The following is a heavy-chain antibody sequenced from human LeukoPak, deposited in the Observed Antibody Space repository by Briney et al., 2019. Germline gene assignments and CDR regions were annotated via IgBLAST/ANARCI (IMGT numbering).Heavy chain of an antibody. CDR3: AKEGAFRDFDY. CDR2: IRYDGNEK. CDR1: GFTFSSYA. Sequence: PGGSLRLSCAASGFTFSSYAMSWVRQAPGKGLEWVAFIRYDGNEKYSADSVKGRFTISRDNSKNTLYLQMNSLRAEDTAFYYCAKEGAFRDFDYWGQGTLVTVSS. V-gene: IGHV3-30*02. J-gene: IGHJ4*02. D-gene: IGHD3-16*01.